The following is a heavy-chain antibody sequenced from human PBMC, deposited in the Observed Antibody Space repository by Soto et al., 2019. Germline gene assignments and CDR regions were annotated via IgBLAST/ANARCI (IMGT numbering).Heavy chain of an antibody. J-gene: IGHJ3*02. CDR2: ISYSGNT. D-gene: IGHD5-12*01. V-gene: IGHV4-59*08. CDR3: VRHKMATTYDAFDI. CDR1: GGSISDYY. Sequence: PSETLCLTCRVAGGSISDYYWSWIRQPPGKGLEWIGQISYSGNTNSNPSLKSRGTISVDTSKNQFSLKLSSVTAADTALYYCVRHKMATTYDAFDIWGQGTMVTVSS.